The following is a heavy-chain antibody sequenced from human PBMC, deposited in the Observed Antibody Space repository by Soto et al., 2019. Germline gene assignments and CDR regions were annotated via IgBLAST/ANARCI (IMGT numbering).Heavy chain of an antibody. V-gene: IGHV3-33*01. CDR1: GFTFSSYG. D-gene: IGHD2-2*01. Sequence: QVQLVESGGGVVQPGRSLRLSCATSGFTFSSYGMNWVRQAPGKGLERVSVIWYDGSNTYYADSVKGRFTISRDNSKHTLYDQMNSLRAEETAVYYCARHDCRSTNGYGRLVYYGLDVWGQGTTVTVSS. J-gene: IGHJ6*02. CDR2: IWYDGSNT. CDR3: ARHDCRSTNGYGRLVYYGLDV.